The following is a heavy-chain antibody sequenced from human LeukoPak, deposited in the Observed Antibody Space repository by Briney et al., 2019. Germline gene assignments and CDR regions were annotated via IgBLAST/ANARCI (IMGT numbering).Heavy chain of an antibody. CDR3: AGHARGYSYGYGMDV. Sequence: GESLKISCKGSGYSFTSYWIGWVRQMPGKGLEWMGIIYPGDSDTRYSPSFQGQVTISADKSISTAYLQWSSLKASDTAMYYCAGHARGYSYGYGMDVWGQGTTVTVSS. CDR1: GYSFTSYW. V-gene: IGHV5-51*01. CDR2: IYPGDSDT. J-gene: IGHJ6*02. D-gene: IGHD5-18*01.